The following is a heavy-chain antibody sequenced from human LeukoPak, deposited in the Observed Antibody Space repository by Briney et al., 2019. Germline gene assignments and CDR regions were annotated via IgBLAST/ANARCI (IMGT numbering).Heavy chain of an antibody. Sequence: GGSLRLSCTASGFTFGDYAMSWVRQAPGKGLEWVGFIRNKAYGGTTEYAASVKGRFTISRDDSKSIAYPQMNSLKTEDTAVYYCTRGLVGVDYYYYYYYMDVWGKGTTVTVSS. CDR3: TRGLVGVDYYYYYYYMDV. CDR1: GFTFGDYA. D-gene: IGHD1-26*01. CDR2: IRNKAYGGTT. V-gene: IGHV3-49*04. J-gene: IGHJ6*03.